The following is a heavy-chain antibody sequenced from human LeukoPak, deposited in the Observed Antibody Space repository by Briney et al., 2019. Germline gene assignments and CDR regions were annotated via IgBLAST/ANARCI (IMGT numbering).Heavy chain of an antibody. J-gene: IGHJ6*02. CDR3: VRDMDV. CDR1: GFTFSSYW. Sequence: PGRSLRLSCVTSGFTFSSYWMTWVRQAPGKGLEWVANINQDGHEKNYVDSVKGRFTISRDNPKNSLYLQMNSLRAEDTAVYFCVRDMDVWAQGTTVTVSS. CDR2: INQDGHEK. V-gene: IGHV3-7*05.